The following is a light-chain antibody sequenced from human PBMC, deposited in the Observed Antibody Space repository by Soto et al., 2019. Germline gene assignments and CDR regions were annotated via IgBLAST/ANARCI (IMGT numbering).Light chain of an antibody. Sequence: EIVLTQSPGTLSLSPGEGATLSCRASQIVRSTYLAWFQQKPGQAPRLLIYGASTRATGIPDRFSGSGSGTDFTLTISGLEPKDFATYYCQQRTNSPPWTFGQGTKVDIK. CDR1: QIVRSTY. CDR3: QQRTNSPPWT. J-gene: IGKJ1*01. V-gene: IGKV3D-20*02. CDR2: GAS.